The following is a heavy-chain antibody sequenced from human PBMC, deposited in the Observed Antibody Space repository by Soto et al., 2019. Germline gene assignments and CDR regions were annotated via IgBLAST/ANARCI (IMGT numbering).Heavy chain of an antibody. V-gene: IGHV3-30*03. CDR3: AAPVNDYGDSILDY. J-gene: IGHJ4*02. Sequence: GGSLRLSCAASGFTFSSYGMHWVRQAPGKGLEWVAVISYDGSNKYYADSVKGRFTISRDNSKNTLYLQMNSLRAEDTAVYYCAAPVNDYGDSILDYWGQGTLVTVSS. CDR1: GFTFSSYG. D-gene: IGHD4-17*01. CDR2: ISYDGSNK.